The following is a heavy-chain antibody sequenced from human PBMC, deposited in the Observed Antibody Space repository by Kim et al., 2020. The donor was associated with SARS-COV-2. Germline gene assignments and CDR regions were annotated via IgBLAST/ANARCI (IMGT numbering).Heavy chain of an antibody. D-gene: IGHD3-22*01. Sequence: NPSLKSRVTISVDTSKNQFSLKLSSVTAADTAVYYCARGDPYDSSGYLHFGGQGTLVAVSS. CDR3: ARGDPYDSSGYLHF. V-gene: IGHV4-39*07. J-gene: IGHJ4*02.